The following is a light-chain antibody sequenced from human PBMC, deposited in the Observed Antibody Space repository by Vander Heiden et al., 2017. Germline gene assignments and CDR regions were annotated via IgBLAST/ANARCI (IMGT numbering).Light chain of an antibody. CDR3: GAWDSILSVVV. V-gene: IGLV1-51*01. CDR2: DSN. CDR1: NSNIGRKW. Sequence: QSVFTQPPSVSAAAGQTPTISCSGSNSNIGRKWVTWYQQLPGTAPKLLIYDSNKRPSGFPDRCSGSKSGTSATLGITGLQAGDEADYYCGAWDSILSVVVFGGGTKLTVL. J-gene: IGLJ2*01.